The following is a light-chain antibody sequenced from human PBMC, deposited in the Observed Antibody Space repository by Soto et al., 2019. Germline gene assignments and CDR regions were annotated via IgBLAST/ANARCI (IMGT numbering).Light chain of an antibody. CDR1: QTISSW. V-gene: IGKV1-5*03. CDR2: KAS. J-gene: IGKJ1*01. CDR3: QHSNSYSEA. Sequence: DIQMTQSPYTLSGSVGDRVTITCRASQTISSWLAWYQQKPGKAPKLLIYKASTLKSGVPSRFSGSGSGTEFTLTISSLQPDDFATYYCQHSNSYSEAFGQGTKVELK.